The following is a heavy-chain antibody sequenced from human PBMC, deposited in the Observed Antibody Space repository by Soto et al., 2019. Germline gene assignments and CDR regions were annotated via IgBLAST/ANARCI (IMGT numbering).Heavy chain of an antibody. CDR3: ARAVGIYGDQHGLDY. D-gene: IGHD4-17*01. CDR2: IYHSGST. J-gene: IGHJ4*02. Sequence: SETLSLTCAVSGGSICSGGHSWSWIRQPPGKGLEWIGYIYHSGSTYYNPSLKSRVTISVDRSKNQFSLKLSSVTAADTAVYYCARAVGIYGDQHGLDYWGQGTLVTSPQ. V-gene: IGHV4-30-2*01. CDR1: GGSICSGGHS.